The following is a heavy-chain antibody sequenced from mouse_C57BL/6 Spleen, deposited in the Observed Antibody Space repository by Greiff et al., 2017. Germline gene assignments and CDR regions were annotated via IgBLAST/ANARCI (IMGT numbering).Heavy chain of an antibody. CDR3: AREDDGAWFAY. Sequence: EVMLVESGGGLVKPGGSLKLSCAASGFTFSSYAMSWVRQTPEKRLEWVATISDGGSYTYYPDNVKGRFTISRDNAKNNLYLQMSHLKSEDTAMYYCAREDDGAWFAYWGQGTLVTVSA. J-gene: IGHJ3*01. V-gene: IGHV5-4*01. CDR1: GFTFSSYA. D-gene: IGHD2-12*01. CDR2: ISDGGSYT.